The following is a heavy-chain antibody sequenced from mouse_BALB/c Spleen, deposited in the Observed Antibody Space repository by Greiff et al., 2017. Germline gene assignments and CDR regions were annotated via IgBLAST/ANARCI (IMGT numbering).Heavy chain of an antibody. CDR1: GYSITSDYA. CDR2: ISYSGST. CDR3: ARYLYGYLYAMDY. V-gene: IGHV3-2*02. J-gene: IGHJ4*01. Sequence: DVQLQESGPGLVKPSQSLSLTCTVTGYSITSDYAWNWIRQFPGNKLEWMGYISYSGSTSYNPSLKSRISITRDTSKNQFFLQLNSVTTEDTATYYCARYLYGYLYAMDYWGQGTSVTVSS. D-gene: IGHD2-2*01.